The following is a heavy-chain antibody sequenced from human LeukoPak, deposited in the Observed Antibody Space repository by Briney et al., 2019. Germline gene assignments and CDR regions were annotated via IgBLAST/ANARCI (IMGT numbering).Heavy chain of an antibody. V-gene: IGHV3-7*01. CDR1: GFTFSTYW. CDR3: ARDLYRIVVVPHYFDF. D-gene: IGHD3-22*01. Sequence: GGSLRLSCAGSGFTFSTYWMSWVRQAPGKGLEWVANIKQDGIEKYYVDSVKGRFTISRDNAKNSLYLQMNSLRAEDTAVYYCARDLYRIVVVPHYFDFWGQGTLVTVSS. J-gene: IGHJ4*02. CDR2: IKQDGIEK.